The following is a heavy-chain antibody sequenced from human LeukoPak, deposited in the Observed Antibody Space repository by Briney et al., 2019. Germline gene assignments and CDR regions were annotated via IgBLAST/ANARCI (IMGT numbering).Heavy chain of an antibody. CDR3: AAPGPVYGDYAYDS. D-gene: IGHD4-17*01. CDR2: IYYSGSA. CDR1: GGSISSYY. J-gene: IGHJ4*02. V-gene: IGHV4-59*01. Sequence: PLETLSLTCTVSGGSISSYYWRWLRQAPGKGLEWVGYIYYSGSANYNPSLKSRVTLSLATSRNQFSRRLGSVAAADTPVYYCAAPGPVYGDYAYDSWGQGTLVTVSS.